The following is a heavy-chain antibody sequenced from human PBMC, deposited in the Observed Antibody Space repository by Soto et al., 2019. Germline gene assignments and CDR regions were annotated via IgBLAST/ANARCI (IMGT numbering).Heavy chain of an antibody. V-gene: IGHV3-30*18. Sequence: QVQLVESGGGVVQPGRSLRLSCAASGFTFSSYGMHWVRQAPGKGLEWVAVISYDGSNKYYADSVKGRFTIYRDNSKNTLYLQMNSLRAEDTAVYYCAKEVLNYYDSSGSSPGYWGQGTLVTVSS. CDR3: AKEVLNYYDSSGSSPGY. CDR1: GFTFSSYG. D-gene: IGHD3-22*01. CDR2: ISYDGSNK. J-gene: IGHJ4*02.